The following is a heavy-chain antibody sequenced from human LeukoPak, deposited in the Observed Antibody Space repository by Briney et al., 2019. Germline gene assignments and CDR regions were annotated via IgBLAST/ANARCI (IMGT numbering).Heavy chain of an antibody. CDR3: AKAPNTSSGWAFDY. D-gene: IGHD6-19*01. CDR1: GFTFSSYG. CDR2: ISYDGSNK. Sequence: GSLRLSFAASGFTFSSYGMHWVRRAPAKGLGWVAVISYDGSNKYYSDSVKGRFTISRDNSKNTLYLQMNSLRAEDTAVYYCAKAPNTSSGWAFDYWGQGTLVTVSS. J-gene: IGHJ4*02. V-gene: IGHV3-30*18.